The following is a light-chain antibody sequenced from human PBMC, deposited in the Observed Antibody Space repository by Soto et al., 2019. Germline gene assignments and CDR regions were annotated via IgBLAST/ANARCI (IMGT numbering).Light chain of an antibody. J-gene: IGKJ4*01. Sequence: EIVMTQSPATLSLSPGERATLSCRASQSVRTNLAWYQQKPGQTPRLLIYDTSIRATGVPARFSGSRSGAEFTLTISSLQYEDFAVYYCQHYVTWPLTFGGGTKVDIK. V-gene: IGKV3-15*01. CDR2: DTS. CDR1: QSVRTN. CDR3: QHYVTWPLT.